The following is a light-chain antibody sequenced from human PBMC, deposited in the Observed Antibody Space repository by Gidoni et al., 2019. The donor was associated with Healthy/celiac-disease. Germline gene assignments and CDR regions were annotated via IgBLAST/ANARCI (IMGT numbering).Light chain of an antibody. CDR3: SSYTSSSTSEV. J-gene: IGLJ2*01. CDR1: SSDVGGYNY. CDR2: EVS. Sequence: QSALTKPASVSGSPGQSITISCTGTSSDVGGYNYVSWYQQHPGKAPKLMIYEVSNRPSGVPDRFSGSKSGNTASLTISGLQAEDEADYYCSSYTSSSTSEVFGGGTKLTVL. V-gene: IGLV2-14*01.